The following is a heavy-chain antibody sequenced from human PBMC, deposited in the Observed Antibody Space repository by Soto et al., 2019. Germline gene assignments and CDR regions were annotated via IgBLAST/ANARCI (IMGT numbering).Heavy chain of an antibody. CDR2: IYPGDSDT. J-gene: IGHJ6*02. CDR1: GYSFTSYW. CDR3: ERSSLYSSSGFHGIDV. D-gene: IGHD6-6*01. Sequence: GESLKISCKGSGYSFTSYWIGWVRQMPGKGLEWMGIIYPGDSDTRYSPSFQGQVTISADKSISTAYLQWSSLKASDTAMYYCERSSLYSSSGFHGIDVWGQGTTVTVSS. V-gene: IGHV5-51*01.